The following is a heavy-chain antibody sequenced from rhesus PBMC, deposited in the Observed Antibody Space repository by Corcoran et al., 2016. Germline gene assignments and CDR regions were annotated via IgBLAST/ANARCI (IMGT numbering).Heavy chain of an antibody. CDR3: ARHPRTRDTAGTTFDY. V-gene: IGHV4-65*01. J-gene: IGHJ4*01. CDR2: IYGGSGST. Sequence: QVQLQESGPGLVKPSETLSLTCAVSGGSISSSNWWSWNRKSPGKGLEWIGYIYGGSGSTRNNPSIKSRVTISTATSKNQFSLKLNSVTAADTAVYYCARHPRTRDTAGTTFDYWGQGVLVTVSS. CDR1: GGSISSSNW. D-gene: IGHD5-42*01.